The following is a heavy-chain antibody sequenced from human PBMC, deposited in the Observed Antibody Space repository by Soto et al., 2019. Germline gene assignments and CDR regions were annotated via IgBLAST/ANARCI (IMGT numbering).Heavy chain of an antibody. Sequence: QVQLQESGPGLVKPSETLSLTCTVSGGSISSYYWGWIRQPPGKGLEWIGYIYYSGSTNYNPSLKSRVTLSVDTSKNQFSRKLSSVTAADTAVYYCARVLFGRGNWFDPWGQGTLVTVSS. CDR2: IYYSGST. CDR1: GGSISSYY. CDR3: ARVLFGRGNWFDP. J-gene: IGHJ5*02. V-gene: IGHV4-59*01. D-gene: IGHD3-3*01.